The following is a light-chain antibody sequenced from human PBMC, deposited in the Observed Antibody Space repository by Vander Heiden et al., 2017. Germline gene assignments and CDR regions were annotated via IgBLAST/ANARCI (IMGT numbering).Light chain of an antibody. CDR3: QQSFSAPRT. CDR2: AAT. J-gene: IGKJ1*01. CDR1: EPIGSY. Sequence: DIQMTQSPSSLSTSIGERVTITCRASEPIGSYLNWYQQKPGKAHNLLIYAATTLETGVPSRFRGSGSGTDFTLTITSLQPEDFATYYCQQSFSAPRTFGRGTKVEIK. V-gene: IGKV1-39*01.